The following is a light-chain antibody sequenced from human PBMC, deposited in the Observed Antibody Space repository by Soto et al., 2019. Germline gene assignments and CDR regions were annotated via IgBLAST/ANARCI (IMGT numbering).Light chain of an antibody. CDR3: LQSSSTPPFT. Sequence: DIQMTQSPSYLSASVGDRVTMTCRASQPISIYLNWYQQKPGRAPKILIYAASRLRSGVPSRFSADGSGTDFTLTISSLQPEECATYYWLQSSSTPPFTFGPGKKVDLK. V-gene: IGKV1-39*01. CDR2: AAS. J-gene: IGKJ3*01. CDR1: QPISIY.